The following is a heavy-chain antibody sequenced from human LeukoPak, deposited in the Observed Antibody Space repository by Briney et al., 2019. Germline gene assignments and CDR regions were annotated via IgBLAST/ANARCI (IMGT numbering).Heavy chain of an antibody. Sequence: SETLSLTCTVSGGSISSYYWSWIRQPPGKGLEWIGYIYYSGSTNYNPSLKSRVTISVDTSKNQFSLKLSSVTAADTAVYYCARRPYYYDSSGYYPFDYWGQGTLVTVSS. J-gene: IGHJ4*02. CDR1: GGSISSYY. CDR3: ARRPYYYDSSGYYPFDY. D-gene: IGHD3-22*01. V-gene: IGHV4-59*01. CDR2: IYYSGST.